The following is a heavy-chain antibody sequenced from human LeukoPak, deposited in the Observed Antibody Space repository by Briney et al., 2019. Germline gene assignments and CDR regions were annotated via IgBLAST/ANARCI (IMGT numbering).Heavy chain of an antibody. D-gene: IGHD5-18*01. Sequence: ASVKVSCKASGYTFSGHYLHWVRQAPGQGLEWMGRINPNTGVTQYTENFQGRVTMTGDTSISTAYMELNGLRSDDTAIYYCARTRIQLFTPDFDLWGQGTLVTVSS. CDR1: GYTFSGHY. V-gene: IGHV1-2*06. CDR3: ARTRIQLFTPDFDL. CDR2: INPNTGVT. J-gene: IGHJ4*02.